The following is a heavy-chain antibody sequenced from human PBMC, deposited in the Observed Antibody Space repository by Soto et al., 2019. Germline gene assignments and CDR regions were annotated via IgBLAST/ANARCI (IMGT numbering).Heavy chain of an antibody. Sequence: GGSLRLSCAASGFTFDDYTMHWVRQAPGKGLEWVSLISWDGGSTYYADSVKGRFTISRDNSKNSLYLQMNSLRTEDTALYYCAKDAGLGELSLVDYWGQGTLVTVSS. V-gene: IGHV3-43*01. D-gene: IGHD3-16*02. CDR1: GFTFDDYT. CDR2: ISWDGGST. CDR3: AKDAGLGELSLVDY. J-gene: IGHJ4*02.